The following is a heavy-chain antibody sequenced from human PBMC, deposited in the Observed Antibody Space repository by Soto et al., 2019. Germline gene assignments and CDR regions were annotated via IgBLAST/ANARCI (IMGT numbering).Heavy chain of an antibody. D-gene: IGHD6-19*01. CDR1: GYTFTSYG. V-gene: IGHV1-3*01. CDR2: INAGNGNT. Sequence: ASVKVSCKASGYTFTSYGISWVRQAPGQGLEWMGWINAGNGNTKYSQKFQGRVTITRDTSASTAYMELSSLRSEDTAVYYCARGGSGWLVYWGQGTLVTVSS. CDR3: ARGGSGWLVY. J-gene: IGHJ4*02.